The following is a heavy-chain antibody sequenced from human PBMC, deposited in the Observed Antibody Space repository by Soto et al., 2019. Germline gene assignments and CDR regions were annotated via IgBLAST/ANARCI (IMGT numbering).Heavy chain of an antibody. J-gene: IGHJ5*02. Sequence: ASVKVSCKAFGYTFSLFYLHWVRQAPGQGPEWMGKIDPRGGTTTYAQKFQGRVTMTRDTPTTTVYMELSSLRSEDTAVYYCVRGYCSDTTCDPWFDPWGQGTLVTV. D-gene: IGHD2-2*01. CDR1: GYTFSLFY. CDR2: IDPRGGTT. CDR3: VRGYCSDTTCDPWFDP. V-gene: IGHV1-46*03.